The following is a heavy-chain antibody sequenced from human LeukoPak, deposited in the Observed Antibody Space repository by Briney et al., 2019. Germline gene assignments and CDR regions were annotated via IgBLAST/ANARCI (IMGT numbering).Heavy chain of an antibody. CDR3: ARGGSEAYYDFWSGYLYFDY. CDR2: INHSGST. CDR1: GGSFSGYY. J-gene: IGHJ4*02. Sequence: SETLSLTCAVYGGSFSGYYWSWIRQPPGKGLEWIGEINHSGSTNYNPSLKSRVTISVDTSKNQFSLKLSSVTAADTAVYYCARGGSEAYYDFWSGYLYFDYWGQGTLVTVSS. D-gene: IGHD3-3*01. V-gene: IGHV4-34*01.